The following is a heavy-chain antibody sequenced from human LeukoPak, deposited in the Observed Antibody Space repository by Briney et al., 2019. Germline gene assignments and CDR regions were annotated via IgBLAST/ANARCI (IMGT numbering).Heavy chain of an antibody. J-gene: IGHJ4*02. Sequence: SETLSLTCAVYGGSFSGYYWSWIRQPPGKGLEWIGGINHSGSTNYNPSLKSRVTISVDTSKNQFSLKLSSVTAADTAVYYCAITIRNTYQRYCSSTSCPPEPKMSFDYWGQGTLVTVSS. CDR2: INHSGST. V-gene: IGHV4-34*01. D-gene: IGHD2-2*01. CDR1: GGSFSGYY. CDR3: AITIRNTYQRYCSSTSCPPEPKMSFDY.